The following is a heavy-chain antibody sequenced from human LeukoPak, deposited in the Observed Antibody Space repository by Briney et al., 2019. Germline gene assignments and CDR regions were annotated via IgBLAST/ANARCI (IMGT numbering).Heavy chain of an antibody. CDR3: ARFLGSSSGIVSKVY. CDR1: GYTFTGYY. V-gene: IGHV1-2*06. J-gene: IGHJ4*02. Sequence: ASVKVSCKASGYTFTGYYMHWVRQAPGRGLEWMGRINPNSGGTNYAQKFQGRVTMTRDTSISTAYMELSRLRSDDTAVYYCARFLGSSSGIVSKVYWGQGTLVTVSS. D-gene: IGHD6-6*01. CDR2: INPNSGGT.